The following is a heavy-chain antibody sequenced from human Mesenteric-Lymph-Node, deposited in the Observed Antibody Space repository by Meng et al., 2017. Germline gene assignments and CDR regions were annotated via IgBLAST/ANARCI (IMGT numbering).Heavy chain of an antibody. J-gene: IGHJ4*02. CDR1: GYTFTSYD. Sequence: ASVKVSCKASGYTFTSYDINWVRQATGQGLEWMGWMNPNSGNTGYAQKFQGRVTITRNTSISTAYMELSSLRSEGTAVYYCAGASTIFGVVDWGQGTRVTVSS. D-gene: IGHD3-3*01. CDR2: MNPNSGNT. CDR3: AGASTIFGVVD. V-gene: IGHV1-8*03.